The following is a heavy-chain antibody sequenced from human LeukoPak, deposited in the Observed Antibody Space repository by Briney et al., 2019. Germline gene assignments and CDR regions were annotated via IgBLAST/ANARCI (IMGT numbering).Heavy chain of an antibody. J-gene: IGHJ6*03. V-gene: IGHV1-2*02. CDR3: ARDRDPSGYYAYFYYMDV. CDR2: INPNSGGT. CDR1: GYTFTVYY. D-gene: IGHD3-3*01. Sequence: ASVKLSCKASGYTFTVYYIHWVRQAPGQGLEWMGWINPNSGGTNNAQKFQGRVTMTRDSSTSTAYMEVRRLTSDDTAVYYCARDRDPSGYYAYFYYMDVWGKGTMVTVSS.